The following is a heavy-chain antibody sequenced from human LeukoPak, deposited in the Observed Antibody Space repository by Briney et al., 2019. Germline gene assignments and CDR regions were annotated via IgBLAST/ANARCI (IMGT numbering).Heavy chain of an antibody. Sequence: ASVKVSCKASGYTFTSYAVNWARQAPGQGLEWMGWINTNTGNPTYAQGFTGRFVFSLDTSVSTAYLQISSLKAEDTAVYYCARDLGSSGWYGEYYFDYWGQGTLVTVSS. J-gene: IGHJ4*02. CDR3: ARDLGSSGWYGEYYFDY. CDR2: INTNTGNP. V-gene: IGHV7-4-1*02. D-gene: IGHD6-19*01. CDR1: GYTFTSYA.